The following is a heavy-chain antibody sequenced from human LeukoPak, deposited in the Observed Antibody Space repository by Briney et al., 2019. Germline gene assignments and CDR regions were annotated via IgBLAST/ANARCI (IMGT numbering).Heavy chain of an antibody. D-gene: IGHD3-10*01. CDR1: GGSFSGYY. CDR2: INHSGST. J-gene: IGHJ4*02. Sequence: PSETLSLTCAVYGGSFSGYYWSWIRQPPGKGREWVGEINHSGSTNYNPSLKSRVTISVDTSKNQFSLKLSSVTAADTAVYYCARSGSGSYYKHYFDYWGQGTLVTVYS. V-gene: IGHV4-34*01. CDR3: ARSGSGSYYKHYFDY.